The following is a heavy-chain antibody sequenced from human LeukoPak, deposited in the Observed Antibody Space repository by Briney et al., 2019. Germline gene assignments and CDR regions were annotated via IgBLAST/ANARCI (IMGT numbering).Heavy chain of an antibody. CDR3: AREISSSSWSVGWFDP. D-gene: IGHD6-13*01. Sequence: ASVKVSCKASGGTFSSYTISWVRQAPGQGLEWMGRTIPILGIANYAQKFEGRVTITADKSTSTAYMELSSLRSEDTAVYYCAREISSSSWSVGWFDPWGQGTLVTVSP. V-gene: IGHV1-69*04. CDR1: GGTFSSYT. J-gene: IGHJ5*02. CDR2: TIPILGIA.